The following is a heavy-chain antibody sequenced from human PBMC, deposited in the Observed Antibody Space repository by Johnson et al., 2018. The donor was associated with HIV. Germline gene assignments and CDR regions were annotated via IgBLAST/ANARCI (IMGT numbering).Heavy chain of an antibody. J-gene: IGHJ3*01. V-gene: IGHV3-30-3*01. Sequence: QVLLVESGGGVVQPGRSLKLSCAASEFTFSNYAMHWVRQAPGKGLEWVAVISYDGSSKYYADYVKGRFTISRDNSKNTLNLQMNSLRPEDTAVYYCAKGMGLSIGELSDAFHFWGLGTVVTVSS. CDR3: AKGMGLSIGELSDAFHF. CDR1: EFTFSNYA. D-gene: IGHD3-10*01. CDR2: ISYDGSSK.